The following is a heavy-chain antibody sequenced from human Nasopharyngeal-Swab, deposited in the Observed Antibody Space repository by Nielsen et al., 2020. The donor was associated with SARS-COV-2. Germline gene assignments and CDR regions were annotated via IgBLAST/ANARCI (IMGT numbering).Heavy chain of an antibody. V-gene: IGHV3-30*04. Sequence: GGSLRLSCAASGFTFSSYAMHWVRQAPGKGLEWVAVISYDGSNKYYADSVKGRFTISRDSAKNSLYLQMNSLRAEDTAVYYCARDGLDYDFWSAYFMDVWGQGTTVTVSS. D-gene: IGHD3-3*01. CDR1: GFTFSSYA. J-gene: IGHJ6*02. CDR3: ARDGLDYDFWSAYFMDV. CDR2: ISYDGSNK.